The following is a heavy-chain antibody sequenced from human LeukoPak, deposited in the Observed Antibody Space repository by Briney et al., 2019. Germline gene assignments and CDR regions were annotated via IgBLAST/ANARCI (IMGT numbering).Heavy chain of an antibody. CDR1: GFTFSSYW. J-gene: IGHJ4*02. V-gene: IGHV3-7*01. Sequence: GGSLRLSCAASGFTFSSYWMSWVRQAPGKGLEWVANIKYYGSEKYYVDSVKGRFTISRDNAKNSLYLQMNSLRAEDTAVYYCARDGPRGGFDYWGQGTLVTVSS. D-gene: IGHD3-10*01. CDR3: ARDGPRGGFDY. CDR2: IKYYGSEK.